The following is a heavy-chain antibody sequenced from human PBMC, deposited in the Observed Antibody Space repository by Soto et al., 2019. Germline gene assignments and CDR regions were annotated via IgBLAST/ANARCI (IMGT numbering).Heavy chain of an antibody. D-gene: IGHD3-22*01. V-gene: IGHV3-30*18. J-gene: IGHJ4*02. CDR3: AKVGDSSGYSGDY. CDR2: ISYDGSNK. Sequence: QVQLVESGGGVVQPGRSLRLSCAASGFTFSSYGMHWVRQAPGKGLEWVAVISYDGSNKYYADSVKGRFTISRDNSKNTLYMQMNSLRAEDTAVYYCAKVGDSSGYSGDYWGQGTLVTVSS. CDR1: GFTFSSYG.